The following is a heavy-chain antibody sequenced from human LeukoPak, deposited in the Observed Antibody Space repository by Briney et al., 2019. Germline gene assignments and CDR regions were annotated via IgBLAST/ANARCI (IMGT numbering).Heavy chain of an antibody. Sequence: GGSLRVSCAASGFTFSTYGMHWVRQAPGKGLEWVAFIRYDGSNKYYADSVKGRFTISRDNSKNTLYLQMNSLRAEDTAVYYCAKRPPAYYYDSSGYYGGYFDYWGQGTLVTVSS. J-gene: IGHJ4*02. CDR2: IRYDGSNK. V-gene: IGHV3-30*02. CDR3: AKRPPAYYYDSSGYYGGYFDY. D-gene: IGHD3-22*01. CDR1: GFTFSTYG.